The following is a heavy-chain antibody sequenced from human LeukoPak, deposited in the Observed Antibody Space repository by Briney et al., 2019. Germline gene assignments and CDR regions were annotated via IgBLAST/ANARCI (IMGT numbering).Heavy chain of an antibody. CDR1: GFPFSNYA. CDR2: LISSGAVT. CDR3: AREEYCSGGSCYADAFDI. V-gene: IGHV3-23*01. Sequence: GGSLRLSCAASGFPFSNYAMSWVRQAPGKGLEWVSSLISSGAVTYYADSVKGRFTISRDNSKNTLYLQMNSLRAEDTAVYYCAREEYCSGGSCYADAFDIWGQGTMVTVSS. J-gene: IGHJ3*02. D-gene: IGHD2-15*01.